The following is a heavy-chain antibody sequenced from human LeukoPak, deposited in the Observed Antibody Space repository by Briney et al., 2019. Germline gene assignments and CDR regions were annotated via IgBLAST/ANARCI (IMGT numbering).Heavy chain of an antibody. CDR1: GYTFTGYY. Sequence: PVASVKVSCKASGYTFTGYYMHWVRQAPGQGLEWMGWINPNSGGTNCAQKFQGRVTMTRDTSISTAYMELSRLRSDDTAVYYCARDSLYYYGSGSYVGKGTQFDYWGQGTLVTVSS. V-gene: IGHV1-2*02. CDR2: INPNSGGT. D-gene: IGHD3-10*01. CDR3: ARDSLYYYGSGSYVGKGTQFDY. J-gene: IGHJ4*02.